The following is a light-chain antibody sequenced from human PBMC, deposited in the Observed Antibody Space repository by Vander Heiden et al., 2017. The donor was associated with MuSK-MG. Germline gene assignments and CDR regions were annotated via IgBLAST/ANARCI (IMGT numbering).Light chain of an antibody. Sequence: DIQMTQPPSTLSASVTDRVTITCRASQSISSWLAWYQQKPGKAPNLLIYDATNLESGVPSRFSGSGSGTEFTLTITSLQPDDSATYYCQQDNSYPLTFGGGTKVEIK. V-gene: IGKV1-5*01. CDR1: QSISSW. CDR2: DAT. J-gene: IGKJ4*01. CDR3: QQDNSYPLT.